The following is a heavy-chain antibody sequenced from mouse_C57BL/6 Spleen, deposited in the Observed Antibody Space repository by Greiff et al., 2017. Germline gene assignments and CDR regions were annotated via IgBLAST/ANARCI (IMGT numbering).Heavy chain of an antibody. J-gene: IGHJ4*01. V-gene: IGHV5-17*01. Sequence: VQLKASGGGLVKPGGSLKLSCAASGFTFRDYGMHWVRQAPEKGLEWVAYISSGSSTIYYADTVQGRFTISRDNAKNTLFLQMTSLRSEDTAMYYCAREGDAMDYWGQGTSVTVSS. CDR1: GFTFRDYG. CDR3: AREGDAMDY. CDR2: ISSGSSTI.